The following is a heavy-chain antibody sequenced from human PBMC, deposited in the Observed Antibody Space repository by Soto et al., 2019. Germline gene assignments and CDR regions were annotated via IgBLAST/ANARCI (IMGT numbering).Heavy chain of an antibody. CDR2: IFSSGST. CDR3: AREGSYSAYNFAHGIQLWSFDF. D-gene: IGHD5-12*01. J-gene: IGHJ4*02. Sequence: SETLSLTCTVSGGSINTLYWSWVRQPAGKGLEWIGRIFSSGSTSFNPSLESRVAMSVDTSKNHFSLNLSSVTAADMAVYYCAREGSYSAYNFAHGIQLWSFDFWGQGALVTVSS. V-gene: IGHV4-4*07. CDR1: GGSINTLY.